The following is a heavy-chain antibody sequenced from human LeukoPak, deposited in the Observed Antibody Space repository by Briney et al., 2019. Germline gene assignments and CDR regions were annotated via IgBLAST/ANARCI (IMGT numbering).Heavy chain of an antibody. V-gene: IGHV4-38-2*02. CDR2: IYHSGST. Sequence: SETLTLTCTISGYSISSCYYWGWIRQPPGKGLEWIGSIYHSGSTYYNPSLKSRVTISIDTSENQFSLKLSSVTAADTAVYYCARDLYSRGWGYFDYWGQGTLVTVSS. CDR1: GYSISSCYY. D-gene: IGHD6-19*01. CDR3: ARDLYSRGWGYFDY. J-gene: IGHJ4*02.